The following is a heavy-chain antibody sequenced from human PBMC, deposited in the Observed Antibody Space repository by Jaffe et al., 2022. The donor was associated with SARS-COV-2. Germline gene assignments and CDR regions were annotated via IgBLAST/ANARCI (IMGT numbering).Heavy chain of an antibody. Sequence: EVQLLESGGGLVQPGGSLRLSCAASGFTFGGYVMTWVRQAPGKGLEWVSSISGGGTTTYYADSVKGRFTISRDNPKNTLYLQMNSLRAEDTAIYYCAKARAVRIAAEDWGQGTLVTVSS. D-gene: IGHD6-13*01. J-gene: IGHJ4*02. V-gene: IGHV3-23*01. CDR2: ISGGGTTT. CDR3: AKARAVRIAAED. CDR1: GFTFGGYV.